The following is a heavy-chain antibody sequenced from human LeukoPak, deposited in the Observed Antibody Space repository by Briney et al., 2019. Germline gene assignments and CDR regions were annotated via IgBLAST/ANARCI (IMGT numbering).Heavy chain of an antibody. CDR2: MYYSGST. D-gene: IGHD3-22*01. V-gene: IGHV4-30-4*01. J-gene: IGHJ5*02. CDR1: GGSISSGDYY. CDR3: ARPYYYDSRIDP. Sequence: SETLSLTCTVYGGSISSGDYYWSWIRQPPGKGLEWIAYMYYSGSTYYNPSLKSRVTMSADTSKNQLSLKLSSVTAADTAVYYCARPYYYDSRIDPWGQGILVTVSS.